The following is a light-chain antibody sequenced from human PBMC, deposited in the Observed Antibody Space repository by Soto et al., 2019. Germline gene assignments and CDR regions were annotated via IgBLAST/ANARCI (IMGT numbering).Light chain of an antibody. CDR1: NSNIGYNF. CDR3: GTWESSLRAYV. V-gene: IGLV1-51*01. Sequence: QAVLTQPPSVSAAPGQKVTISCSGSNSNIGYNFVSWYQQLPGTAPKLLIYDNYIRPSGVPDRFSGSKSGTSATLGITGLQTGDEADYYCGTWESSLRAYVLGTGTKLTVL. CDR2: DNY. J-gene: IGLJ1*01.